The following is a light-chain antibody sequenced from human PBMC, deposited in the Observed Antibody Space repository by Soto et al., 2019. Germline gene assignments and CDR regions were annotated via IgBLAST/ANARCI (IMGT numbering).Light chain of an antibody. J-gene: IGKJ1*01. Sequence: EIVLTQSPGTLSLSPGERATLSCRASQSFTSTSLAWYQQKPGQAPRLLISGASRRAAGIPDRFSGSGSGTDFTLTISRLESADIAVYYCQQYDSSPRTFGQGTRVEIK. V-gene: IGKV3-20*01. CDR2: GAS. CDR3: QQYDSSPRT. CDR1: QSFTSTS.